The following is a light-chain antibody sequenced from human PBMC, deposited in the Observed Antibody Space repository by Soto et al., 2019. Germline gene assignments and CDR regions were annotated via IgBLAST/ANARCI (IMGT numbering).Light chain of an antibody. Sequence: DIQMTQSPSSLSASVGGRVTITCQASQDISDSLNWYQQKPGKAPKIVIYTASNLETGVPSRFSGSGSGAHFAFTISSLQPEDIATYYCQQYDDRPLTFGGGTKVDIK. CDR1: QDISDS. V-gene: IGKV1-33*01. J-gene: IGKJ4*01. CDR3: QQYDDRPLT. CDR2: TAS.